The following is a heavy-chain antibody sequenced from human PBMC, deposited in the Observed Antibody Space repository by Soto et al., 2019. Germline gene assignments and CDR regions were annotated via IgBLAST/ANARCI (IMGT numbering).Heavy chain of an antibody. CDR2: ISTTGGHV. J-gene: IGHJ4*02. Sequence: EVRLVESGGDLVKSGGSLRLSCVGSGFLFRNYEMNWVRQAPGKGLEWLAHISTTGGHVSESDSVKGRFTISRDNSKNTLYLQMSSLRAEDTAVYYCARGFSAGKGSPPDFWGQGSLVTVSS. V-gene: IGHV3-48*03. D-gene: IGHD6-13*01. CDR1: GFLFRNYE. CDR3: ARGFSAGKGSPPDF.